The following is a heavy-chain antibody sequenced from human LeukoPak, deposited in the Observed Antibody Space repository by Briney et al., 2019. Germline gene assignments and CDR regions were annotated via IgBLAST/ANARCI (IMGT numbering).Heavy chain of an antibody. Sequence: PGRSLRLSCAASGFTFSSYAMHWVRQAPGKGLEWVAVISYDGSNKYYADSVKGRFTISRDNSKNTLYLQMNGLRAEDTAVYYCARERGSSPGHWFDPWGQGTLVTVSS. CDR1: GFTFSSYA. CDR2: ISYDGSNK. V-gene: IGHV3-30*04. J-gene: IGHJ5*02. CDR3: ARERGSSPGHWFDP. D-gene: IGHD3-10*01.